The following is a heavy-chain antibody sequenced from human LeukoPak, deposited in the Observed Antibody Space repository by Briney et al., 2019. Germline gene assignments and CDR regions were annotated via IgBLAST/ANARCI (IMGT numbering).Heavy chain of an antibody. V-gene: IGHV3-23*01. CDR3: ARDGSGSIDLDV. J-gene: IGHJ6*04. CDR1: GFTFSSYA. D-gene: IGHD3-10*01. Sequence: PGGSLRLSCAASGFTFSSYAMSWVRQAPGKGLEWVSAISGSGGSTYYADSVKGRFTISRDNAKNTLYLQMNSLRAEDTAVYSCARDGSGSIDLDVWGKGTTVTVSS. CDR2: ISGSGGST.